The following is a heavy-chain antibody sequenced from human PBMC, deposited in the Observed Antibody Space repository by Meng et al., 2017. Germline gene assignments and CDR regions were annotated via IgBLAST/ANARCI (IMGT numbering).Heavy chain of an antibody. D-gene: IGHD3-10*01. V-gene: IGHV3-30*01. CDR3: AGGLMVNDY. J-gene: IGHJ4*02. CDR1: GFTFSSYA. Sequence: QVQRVESGGGVVQPGRSLRLSCAASGFTFSSYAMHWVRQAPGKGLEWVAVISYDGSNKYYADSVKGRFTISRDNSKNTLYLQMNSLRAEDTAVYYCAGGLMVNDYWGQGTLVTVSS. CDR2: ISYDGSNK.